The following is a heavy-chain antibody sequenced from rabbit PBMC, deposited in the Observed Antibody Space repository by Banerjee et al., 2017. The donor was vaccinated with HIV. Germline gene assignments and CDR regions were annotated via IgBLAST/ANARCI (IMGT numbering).Heavy chain of an antibody. CDR1: GLSFSSSYW. J-gene: IGHJ3*01. CDR3: ARGYAGSGYTAVTRLDL. Sequence: QEQLEESGGDLVKPEGSLTLTCTASGLSFSSSYWICWVRQAPGKGLEWIACIYAGSSGSTYYASWAKGRFTISKTSSTTVTLQMTSLTAADTATYFCARGYAGSGYTAVTRLDLRGPGTLVTVS. V-gene: IGHV1S45*01. D-gene: IGHD8-1*01. CDR2: IYAGSSGST.